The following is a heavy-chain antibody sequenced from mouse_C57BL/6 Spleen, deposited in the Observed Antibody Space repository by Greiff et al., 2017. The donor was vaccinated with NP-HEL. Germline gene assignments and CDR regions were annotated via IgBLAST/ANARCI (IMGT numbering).Heavy chain of an antibody. CDR1: GFTFSSYA. Sequence: EVHLVESGGGLVKPGGSLKLSCAASGFTFSSYAMSWVRKTPEKRLEWVATISDGGSYTYYPDNVKGRFTISRDNAKNNQYLQMSHLKSEDTAMYYCAREELGRGAYWGQGTLVTVSA. V-gene: IGHV5-4*01. D-gene: IGHD4-1*01. J-gene: IGHJ3*01. CDR3: AREELGRGAY. CDR2: ISDGGSYT.